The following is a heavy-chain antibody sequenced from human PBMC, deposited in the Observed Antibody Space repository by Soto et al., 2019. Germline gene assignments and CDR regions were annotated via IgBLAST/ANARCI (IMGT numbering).Heavy chain of an antibody. CDR1: GYTFTSYG. V-gene: IGHV1-18*01. D-gene: IGHD3-3*01. CDR2: ISAYNGNT. CDR3: ARVKTYYDFWSGYPDSYYYYGMDV. Sequence: ASVKVSCKASGYTFTSYGISWVRQAPGQGLERMGWISAYNGNTNYAQKLQGRVTMTTDTSTSTAYMELRSLRSDDTAVYYCARVKTYYDFWSGYPDSYYYYGMDVSGQGTTVTVSS. J-gene: IGHJ6*02.